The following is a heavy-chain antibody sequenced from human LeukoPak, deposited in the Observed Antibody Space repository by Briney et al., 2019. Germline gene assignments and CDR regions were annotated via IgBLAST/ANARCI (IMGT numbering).Heavy chain of an antibody. D-gene: IGHD3-10*01. CDR1: GYTFTGYY. Sequence: GASVKVSCKASGYTFTGYYMHWVRQAPGQGLEWMGRINPNSGGTNYAQKFQGRVTMTRDTSISTAYMELSRLRSDDTAVYYCARGPMVRGVISLRFDPWGQGTLVNGSS. CDR2: INPNSGGT. V-gene: IGHV1-2*06. CDR3: ARGPMVRGVISLRFDP. J-gene: IGHJ5*02.